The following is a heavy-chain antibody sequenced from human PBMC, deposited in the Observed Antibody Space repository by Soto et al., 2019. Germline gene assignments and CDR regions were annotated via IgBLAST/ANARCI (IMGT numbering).Heavy chain of an antibody. V-gene: IGHV1-18*04. CDR2: ISAYNGNT. Sequence: ASVKVSCKASGYTFTSYGISWVRQAPGQGLEWMGWISAYNGNTNYAQKLQGRVTMTTDTSTSTAYMELRSLRSDDTAVYYCATVVVVAARKYYFEYWGQGTLVTVSS. J-gene: IGHJ4*02. CDR3: ATVVVVAARKYYFEY. CDR1: GYTFTSYG. D-gene: IGHD2-15*01.